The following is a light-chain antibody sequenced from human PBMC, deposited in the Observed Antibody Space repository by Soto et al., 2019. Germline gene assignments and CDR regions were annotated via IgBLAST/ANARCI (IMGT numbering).Light chain of an antibody. Sequence: DIQLTHSPSTLSASIGDRVTITCRASQSIGSWLAWYQQRPGKAPNVLIYKASNLERGVPSRFSGSGSETEFTLTISSLQPEDSATYYCQQYSTFPWTFGQGTKVEL. CDR1: QSIGSW. V-gene: IGKV1-5*03. CDR2: KAS. J-gene: IGKJ1*01. CDR3: QQYSTFPWT.